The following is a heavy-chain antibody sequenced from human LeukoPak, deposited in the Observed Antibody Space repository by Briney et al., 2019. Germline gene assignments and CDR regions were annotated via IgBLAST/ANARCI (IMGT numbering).Heavy chain of an antibody. CDR3: AKNQFGELTDY. CDR2: ISGSGGST. CDR1: GFKFSDHY. J-gene: IGHJ4*02. Sequence: PGGSLRLSCAASGFKFSDHYIDWVRQAPGKGLEWVSAISGSGGSTYYADSVKGRFTISRDNSKNTLYLQMNSLRAEDTAVYYCAKNQFGELTDYWGQGTLVTVSS. D-gene: IGHD3-10*01. V-gene: IGHV3-23*01.